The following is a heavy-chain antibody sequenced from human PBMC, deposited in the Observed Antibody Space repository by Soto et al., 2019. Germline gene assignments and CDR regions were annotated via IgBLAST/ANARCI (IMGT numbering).Heavy chain of an antibody. D-gene: IGHD3-3*01. V-gene: IGHV4-59*01. CDR2: IYYSGST. J-gene: IGHJ5*02. Sequence: PSETLSLTCTVSGGSISSYYLSWIRQPPGKGLEWIGYIYYSGSTNYNPSLKSRVTISVDTSKNQFSLKLSSVTAADTAVYYCARDQMGDFWSGYYGHWFDPWGQGTLVTVSS. CDR1: GGSISSYY. CDR3: ARDQMGDFWSGYYGHWFDP.